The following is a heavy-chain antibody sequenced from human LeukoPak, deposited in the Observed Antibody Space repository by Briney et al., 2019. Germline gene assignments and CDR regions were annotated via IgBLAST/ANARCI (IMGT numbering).Heavy chain of an antibody. CDR1: GFTFSNYW. V-gene: IGHV3-74*01. Sequence: GGSLRLSCAASGFTFSNYWMHWVRQAPGEGLVWVSRINSDGSSTNYADSVKSRFTISRDNAKNTLYLQMNSLRAEDTAVYYCANEVELRWPYWGQGTLVTVSS. CDR3: ANEVELRWPY. D-gene: IGHD4-23*01. CDR2: INSDGSST. J-gene: IGHJ4*02.